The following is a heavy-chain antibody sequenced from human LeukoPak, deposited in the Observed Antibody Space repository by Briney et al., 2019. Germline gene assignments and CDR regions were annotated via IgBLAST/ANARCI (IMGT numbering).Heavy chain of an antibody. J-gene: IGHJ4*02. CDR3: ARRFDS. Sequence: GGSLRLSCAASGFSFTAYSMNWVRQAPGRGLEWISYIGPGGDIYYADSVTGRFTVSRDTAKNSLYLQMNGLRVEDTAVYYCARRFDSWGQGTMVTVSS. V-gene: IGHV3-48*01. CDR2: IGPGGDI. CDR1: GFSFTAYS.